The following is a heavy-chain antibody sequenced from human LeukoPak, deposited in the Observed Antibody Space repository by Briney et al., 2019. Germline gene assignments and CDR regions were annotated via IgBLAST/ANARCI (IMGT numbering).Heavy chain of an antibody. Sequence: SGGSLRLSCAASGFTFSTYAMSWVRLAPGKGREWVSTISGSGISTYYADSVKGPFTISRDNSKNTLYLQMNSLRAEDTAVYYCHSPYYYYYGMDVWGQGTTVTVSS. J-gene: IGHJ6*02. CDR3: HSPYYYYYGMDV. V-gene: IGHV3-23*01. CDR2: ISGSGIST. CDR1: GFTFSTYA.